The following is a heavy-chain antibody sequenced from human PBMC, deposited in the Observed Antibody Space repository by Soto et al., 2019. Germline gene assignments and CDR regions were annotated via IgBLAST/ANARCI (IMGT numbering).Heavy chain of an antibody. D-gene: IGHD3-10*01. CDR3: PHSPQYYYGSGPYWYFDL. J-gene: IGHJ2*01. V-gene: IGHV2-5*02. Sequence: QITLKESGPTLVKPTQTLTLTCTFSGFSLSTSGVGVGWIRQPPGKALEWLALIYWDDDKRYSPSLKSRLTTTQDTSKNPLVLTITNMDPVDTATYYCPHSPQYYYGSGPYWYFDLWGRGTLVTVSS. CDR1: GFSLSTSGVG. CDR2: IYWDDDK.